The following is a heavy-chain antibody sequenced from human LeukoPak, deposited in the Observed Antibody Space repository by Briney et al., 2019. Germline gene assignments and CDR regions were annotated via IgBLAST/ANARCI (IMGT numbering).Heavy chain of an antibody. D-gene: IGHD6-6*01. CDR2: INPSGGST. Sequence: ASVTVSCKASGYTFTSYYMHWVRQAPGQGLEWMGIINPSGGSTTYPQKFQGRVTMTMDTSTSTVYMELSSLRSEDTAVFYCARCLYSSSPFDYWGQGTLVTVSS. J-gene: IGHJ4*02. V-gene: IGHV1-46*01. CDR3: ARCLYSSSPFDY. CDR1: GYTFTSYY.